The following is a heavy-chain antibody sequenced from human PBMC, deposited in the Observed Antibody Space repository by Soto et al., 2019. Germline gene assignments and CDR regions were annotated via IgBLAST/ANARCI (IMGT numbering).Heavy chain of an antibody. D-gene: IGHD6-13*01. V-gene: IGHV1-2*02. J-gene: IGHJ4*02. CDR1: GYTFTGYY. CDR3: ARDFDSSWPDY. CDR2: INPNSGGT. Sequence: ASVKVSCKASGYTFTGYYMHWVRQAPGQGLEWMGWINPNSGGTSYAQKFQGRVTMTRDTSTSTVYMELSSLRSEDTAVYYCARDFDSSWPDYWGQGTLVTVSS.